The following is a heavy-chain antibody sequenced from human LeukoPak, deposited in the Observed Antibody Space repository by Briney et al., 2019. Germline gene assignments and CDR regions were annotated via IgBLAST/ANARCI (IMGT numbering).Heavy chain of an antibody. V-gene: IGHV4-34*01. CDR3: ARLRWLQFGYYYYYMDV. Sequence: SETLSLTCAVYGGSFSGYYWSWIRQPPGKGLEWIGEINHSGSTNYNPSLKSRVTISVDTSKNQFSLKLSSVTAADTAVYYCARLRWLQFGYYYYYMDVWGKGTTVTVSS. CDR1: GGSFSGYY. D-gene: IGHD5-24*01. J-gene: IGHJ6*03. CDR2: INHSGST.